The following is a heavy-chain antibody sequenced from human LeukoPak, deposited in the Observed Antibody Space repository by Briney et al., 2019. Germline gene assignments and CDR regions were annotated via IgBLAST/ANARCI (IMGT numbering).Heavy chain of an antibody. Sequence: ASVKVSRKASGYTFSDYYMYWLRQAPGEGLEWMGRINPKSGDTNYAQNFQGRVTMTRDTSMNTAYMELSRLRSDDTAAYFCARGYCSGGSCYLVENWFDFWGQGTLVTVSS. J-gene: IGHJ5*01. CDR3: ARGYCSGGSCYLVENWFDF. D-gene: IGHD2-15*01. V-gene: IGHV1-2*06. CDR1: GYTFSDYY. CDR2: INPKSGDT.